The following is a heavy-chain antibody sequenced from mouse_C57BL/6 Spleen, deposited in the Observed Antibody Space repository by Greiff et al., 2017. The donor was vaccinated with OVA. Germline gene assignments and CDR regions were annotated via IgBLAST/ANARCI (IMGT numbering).Heavy chain of an antibody. CDR3: ARSDYGSSYKYFDV. CDR1: GYTFTSYW. V-gene: IGHV1-69*01. J-gene: IGHJ1*03. D-gene: IGHD1-1*01. Sequence: VQLQQPGAELVMPGASVKLSCKASGYTFTSYWMHWVKQRPGQGLEWIGEIDPSDSYTNYNQKFKGKSTLTVDKSSSTAYMQLSSLTSEDSAVYYGARSDYGSSYKYFDVWGTGTTVTVSS. CDR2: IDPSDSYT.